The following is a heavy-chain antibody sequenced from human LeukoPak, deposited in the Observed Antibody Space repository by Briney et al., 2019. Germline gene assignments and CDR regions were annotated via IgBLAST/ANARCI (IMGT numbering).Heavy chain of an antibody. CDR1: GFTFSDYY. J-gene: IGHJ4*02. CDR3: ASVARLLAD. D-gene: IGHD3-9*01. Sequence: GGSLRLSCAASGFTFSDYYMNWIRQAPGKGLEYIAYISQSGADVSYADSVKGRFTVSRDNAKNSVFLQMNTLTAEDTAVYYCASVARLLADWGQGTLVTVSS. CDR2: ISQSGADV. V-gene: IGHV3-11*01.